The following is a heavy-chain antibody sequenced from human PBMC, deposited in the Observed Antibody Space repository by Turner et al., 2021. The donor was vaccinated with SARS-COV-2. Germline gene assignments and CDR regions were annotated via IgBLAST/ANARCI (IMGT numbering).Heavy chain of an antibody. V-gene: IGHV3-30*18. D-gene: IGHD3-3*01. CDR3: AKDDNYDFWTGYYMY. CDR2: ISYDGSIK. CDR1: GFTFSSYG. J-gene: IGHJ4*02. Sequence: QVQLVESGGGVVQPGRSLRLSCAASGFTFSSYGMHWVRQAPGKGLGWLAVISYDGSIKYDADSVKGRFTISRDNSKNTLYLQMNSLRAEDTAVYYCAKDDNYDFWTGYYMYWGQGTLVTVSS.